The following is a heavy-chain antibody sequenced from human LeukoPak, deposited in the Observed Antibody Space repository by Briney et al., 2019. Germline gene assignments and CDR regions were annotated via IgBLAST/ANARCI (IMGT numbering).Heavy chain of an antibody. V-gene: IGHV1-2*02. J-gene: IGHJ5*02. CDR3: AAISYNWNGSWFDP. CDR2: INPNSGDT. Sequence: ASVKVSCDASGYTFTGYYMHWVRQAPGQGLEWMGWINPNSGDTNYAQKFQGRVTMTRDTSISTAYMELSRLRSDDTAVYYCAAISYNWNGSWFDPWGQGTLVTVSS. D-gene: IGHD1-1*01. CDR1: GYTFTGYY.